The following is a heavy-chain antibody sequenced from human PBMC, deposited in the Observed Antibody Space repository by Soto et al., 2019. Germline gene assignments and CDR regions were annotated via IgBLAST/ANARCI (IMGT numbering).Heavy chain of an antibody. V-gene: IGHV3-30*18. CDR2: ISYDGSNK. D-gene: IGHD3-9*01. Sequence: VQLVESGGGVVQPGRSLRLSCAASGFTFSSYGMHWVRQAPGKGLEWVAVISYDGSNKYYADSVKGRFTISRDNSKNTLYLQMNSLRAEDTAVYYCAKELRYFDWLYIFDYWGQGTLVTVSS. J-gene: IGHJ4*02. CDR3: AKELRYFDWLYIFDY. CDR1: GFTFSSYG.